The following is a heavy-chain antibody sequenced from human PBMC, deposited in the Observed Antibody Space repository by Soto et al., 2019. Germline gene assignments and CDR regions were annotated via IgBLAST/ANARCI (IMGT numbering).Heavy chain of an antibody. D-gene: IGHD3-3*01. CDR1: GGSFSGYY. CDR3: AGVSGEVRFLEWLVYYYYGMDV. J-gene: IGHJ6*02. V-gene: IGHV4-34*01. CDR2: INHSGST. Sequence: PSETLSLTCAVYGGSFSGYYWSWIRQPPGKGLEWIGEINHSGSTNYNPSLKSRVTISVDTSKNQFSLKLSSVTAADTAVYYCAGVSGEVRFLEWLVYYYYGMDVWGQGTTVTVSS.